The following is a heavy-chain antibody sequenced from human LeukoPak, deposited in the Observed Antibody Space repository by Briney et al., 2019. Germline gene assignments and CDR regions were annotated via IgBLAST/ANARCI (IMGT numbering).Heavy chain of an antibody. D-gene: IGHD6-13*01. J-gene: IGHJ4*02. CDR2: FDPEDGET. CDR1: GYTLTGLS. Sequence: ASVKVSCKVSGYTLTGLSMHWVRQAPGKGLEWMGGFDPEDGETIYAQKFQGRVTMTEDTSTDTAYMELSSLRPEDTAVYYCATDGKQLVRRFDYWGQGTLVTVSS. V-gene: IGHV1-24*01. CDR3: ATDGKQLVRRFDY.